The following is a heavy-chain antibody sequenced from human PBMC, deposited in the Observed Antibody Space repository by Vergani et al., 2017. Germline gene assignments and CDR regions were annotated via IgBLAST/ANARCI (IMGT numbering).Heavy chain of an antibody. Sequence: QVLLVESGGGLVKPGGSLRLSCAASGFIFSDYYMTWIRQATGKGLEWVSYITGTSTYTNYADSVKGRFTVSRDNAKSSLYLHMNSLRAEDTAVYYCARVSGRDTLDDWGQGTLVTLSS. CDR3: ARVSGRDTLDD. D-gene: IGHD1-26*01. J-gene: IGHJ4*02. CDR2: ITGTSTYT. V-gene: IGHV3-11*06. CDR1: GFIFSDYY.